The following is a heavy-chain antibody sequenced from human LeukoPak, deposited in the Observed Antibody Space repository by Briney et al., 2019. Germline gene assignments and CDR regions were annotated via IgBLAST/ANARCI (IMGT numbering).Heavy chain of an antibody. CDR1: GFTFSSYG. CDR3: AKVLPQDYDFWSGYYTDSNLYYYHGMDV. D-gene: IGHD3-3*01. CDR2: ISYDGSNK. J-gene: IGHJ6*02. Sequence: GGSLRLSCAASGFTFSSYGMHWVRQAPGKGLEWVAVISYDGSNKYYADSVKGRFTISRDNSKNTLYLQMNSLRVEDTAVYYCAKVLPQDYDFWSGYYTDSNLYYYHGMDVWGQGTTVTVS. V-gene: IGHV3-30*18.